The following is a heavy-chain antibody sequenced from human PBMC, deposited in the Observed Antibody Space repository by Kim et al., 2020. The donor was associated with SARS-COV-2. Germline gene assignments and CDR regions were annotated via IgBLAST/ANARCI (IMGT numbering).Heavy chain of an antibody. V-gene: IGHV3-66*01. CDR3: ARDRYYDSSGYGIR. D-gene: IGHD3-22*01. CDR1: GFTVSSNY. Sequence: GGSLRLSCAASGFTVSSNYMSWVRQAPGKGLEWVSLIYSGGSAYYADSVKGRFTISRDNSKNTLYLQMNSLRAEDTAVYYCARDRYYDSSGYGIRWGQGT. J-gene: IGHJ4*02. CDR2: IYSGGSA.